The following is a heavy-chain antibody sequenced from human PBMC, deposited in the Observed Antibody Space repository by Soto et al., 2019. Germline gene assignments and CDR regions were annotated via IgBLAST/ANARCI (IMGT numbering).Heavy chain of an antibody. D-gene: IGHD3-3*01. CDR2: ISSSSSYI. Sequence: EVQLVESGGGLVKPGGSLRLSCAASGFTFSSYSMNWVRQAPGKGLEWVSSISSSSSYIYYADSVKGRFTISRDNAKNSLYLQMNSLRAEDTAVYYCARDAIYDFYCFDYWGQGTLVTVSS. V-gene: IGHV3-21*01. J-gene: IGHJ4*02. CDR1: GFTFSSYS. CDR3: ARDAIYDFYCFDY.